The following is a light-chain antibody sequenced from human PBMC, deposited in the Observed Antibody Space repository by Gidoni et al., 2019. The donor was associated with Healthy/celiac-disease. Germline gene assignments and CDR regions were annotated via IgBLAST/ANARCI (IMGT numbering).Light chain of an antibody. CDR3: QQRSNWPPIT. V-gene: IGKV3-11*01. CDR2: DAS. Sequence: EIVLTKSPATLSLSPGERATLSCRASQSVSSYLAWYQQKPGQAPRLLIYDASNRATGIPARFSGSGSGTDFTLNISSLEPEDFAVYYCQQRSNWPPITFGQGTRLEIK. J-gene: IGKJ5*01. CDR1: QSVSSY.